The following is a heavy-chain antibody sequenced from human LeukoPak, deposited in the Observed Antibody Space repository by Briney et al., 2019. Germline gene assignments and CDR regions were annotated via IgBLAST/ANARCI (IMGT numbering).Heavy chain of an antibody. CDR1: GFTFSSYA. Sequence: GGSLRLSCAASGFTFSSYAMSWVRQAPGKGLEWVSAISGSGGSTYYADSVKGRFTISRDNSKNTLYLQMNSLRAEDTAVYYCARVGMSSSWYGMDYYYGMDVWGQGTTVTVSS. J-gene: IGHJ6*02. V-gene: IGHV3-23*01. D-gene: IGHD6-13*01. CDR3: ARVGMSSSWYGMDYYYGMDV. CDR2: ISGSGGST.